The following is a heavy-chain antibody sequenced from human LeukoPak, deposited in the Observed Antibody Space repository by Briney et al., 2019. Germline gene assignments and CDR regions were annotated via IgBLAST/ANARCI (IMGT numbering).Heavy chain of an antibody. V-gene: IGHV4-4*02. CDR3: ARQTGYSSGWYLYFDY. J-gene: IGHJ4*02. Sequence: SGTLSLTCAVSGGSISSSNWWSWVRQPPGKGLEWIGEIYHSGSTNYNPSLKSRVTISVDKSKNQFSLKLSSVTAADTAVYYCARQTGYSSGWYLYFDYWGQGTLVTVSS. D-gene: IGHD6-19*01. CDR2: IYHSGST. CDR1: GGSISSSNW.